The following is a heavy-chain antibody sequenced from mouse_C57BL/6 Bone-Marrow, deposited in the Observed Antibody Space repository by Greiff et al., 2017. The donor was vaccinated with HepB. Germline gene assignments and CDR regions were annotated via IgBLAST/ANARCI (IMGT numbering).Heavy chain of an antibody. CDR2: INYDGSST. V-gene: IGHV5-16*01. CDR3: ARDLDYFDY. J-gene: IGHJ2*01. Sequence: VQLKESEGGLVQPGSSMKLSCTASGFTFSDYYMAWVRQVPEKGLEWVANINYDGSSTYYLDSLKSRFIISRDNAKNILYLKMSSLKSEDTAAYYCARDLDYFDYWGQGTTLTVSS. CDR1: GFTFSDYY.